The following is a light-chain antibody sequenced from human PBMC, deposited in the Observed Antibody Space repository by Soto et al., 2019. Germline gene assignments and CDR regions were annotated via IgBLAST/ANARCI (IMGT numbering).Light chain of an antibody. Sequence: EIVLTQSPGTLSLSPGERATLSSSASQSVRSNYVAWYQQKPGQTPKVLIYRASSRATGIPARFSGSGSGTDFALTISSLEPEDFAMYYCQQYGSSPLTFGGGTKVDIK. V-gene: IGKV3-20*01. CDR3: QQYGSSPLT. CDR2: RAS. CDR1: QSVRSNY. J-gene: IGKJ4*01.